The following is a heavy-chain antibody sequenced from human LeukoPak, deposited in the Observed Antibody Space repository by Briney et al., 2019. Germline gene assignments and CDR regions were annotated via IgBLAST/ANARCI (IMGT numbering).Heavy chain of an antibody. V-gene: IGHV3-23*01. D-gene: IGHD3-22*01. CDR1: GFTFSSYA. Sequence: GGSLRLSCAVSGFTFSSYAMSWVRHAPGKWLAWVSGISGSGGSAHYADSVKGRFTISRDNSKNTLYLQMNSLRAEDTAVYYCAKIVVITDWYFDLWGRGTLVTVSS. CDR3: AKIVVITDWYFDL. J-gene: IGHJ2*01. CDR2: ISGSGGSA.